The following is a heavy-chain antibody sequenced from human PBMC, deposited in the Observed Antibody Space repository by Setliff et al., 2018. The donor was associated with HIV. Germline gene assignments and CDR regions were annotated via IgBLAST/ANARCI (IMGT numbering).Heavy chain of an antibody. CDR2: IYTSGST. CDR1: GGSISSGSYY. J-gene: IGHJ4*02. D-gene: IGHD5-18*01. V-gene: IGHV4-61*09. CDR3: ARERSRGYTDPPRFDY. Sequence: SETLSLTCAVSGGSISSGSYYWSWIRQPAGKGLEWIGHIYTSGSTNYNPSLKSRVTISVDTSKNQFSLRLTSVTAADTAVYYCARERSRGYTDPPRFDYWGQGTPVTVSS.